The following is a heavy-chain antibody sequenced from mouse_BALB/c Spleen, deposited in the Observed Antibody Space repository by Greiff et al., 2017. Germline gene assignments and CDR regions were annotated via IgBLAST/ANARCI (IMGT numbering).Heavy chain of an antibody. J-gene: IGHJ2*01. CDR1: GFTFSSFG. V-gene: IGHV5-17*02. CDR3: ARDHYYGSSPFDY. Sequence: EVKLMESGGGLVQPGGSRKLSCAASGFTFSSFGMHWVRQAPEKGLEWVAYISSGSSTIYYADTVKGRFTISRDNPKNTLFLQMTSLRSEDTAMYYCARDHYYGSSPFDYWGQGTTLTVSS. CDR2: ISSGSSTI. D-gene: IGHD1-1*01.